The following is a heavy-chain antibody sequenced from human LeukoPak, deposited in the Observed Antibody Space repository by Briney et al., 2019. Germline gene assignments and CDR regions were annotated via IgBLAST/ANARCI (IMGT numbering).Heavy chain of an antibody. CDR1: GFTFSSYS. J-gene: IGHJ5*02. Sequence: GGSLRLSCAASGFTFSSYSMNWVRQAPGKGMEWVSSISSSSSYIYYADSVKGRFTISRDNAKNSLYLQMNSLRAEDTAVYYCARDLMEYQLLAASNWFDPWGQGTLVTVSS. CDR2: ISSSSSYI. CDR3: ARDLMEYQLLAASNWFDP. D-gene: IGHD2-2*01. V-gene: IGHV3-21*01.